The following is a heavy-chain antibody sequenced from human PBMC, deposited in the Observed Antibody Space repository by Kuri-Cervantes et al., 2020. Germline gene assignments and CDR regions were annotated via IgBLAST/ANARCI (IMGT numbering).Heavy chain of an antibody. V-gene: IGHV3-48*04. D-gene: IGHD2-2*01. CDR1: GFTFSSYS. J-gene: IGHJ4*02. CDR2: ISSSSSTI. Sequence: GGSLRLSCAASGFTFSSYSMNWVRQAPGKGLEWVSYISSSSSTIYYADSVKGRFTISRDNSKNSLYLQMNSLRTEDTALYYCAKGYCSSTSCYRAIAAAIGFWGQGTLVTVSS. CDR3: AKGYCSSTSCYRAIAAAIGF.